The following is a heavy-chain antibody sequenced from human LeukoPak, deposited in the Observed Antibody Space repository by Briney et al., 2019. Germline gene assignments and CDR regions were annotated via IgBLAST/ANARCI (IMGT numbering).Heavy chain of an antibody. Sequence: GGSLGLSCAASGFTFSSYGMHWVRQAPGKGLEWVAFIRYDGSNKYYADSVKGRFTISRDNSKNTLYLQMNSLRAEDTAVYYCARDDRYGIDYWGQGTLVTVSS. J-gene: IGHJ4*02. CDR1: GFTFSSYG. CDR2: IRYDGSNK. D-gene: IGHD3-10*01. CDR3: ARDDRYGIDY. V-gene: IGHV3-30*02.